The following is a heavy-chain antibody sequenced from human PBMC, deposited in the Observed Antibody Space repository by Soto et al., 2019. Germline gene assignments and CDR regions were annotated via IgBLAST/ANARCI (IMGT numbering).Heavy chain of an antibody. D-gene: IGHD5-12*01. CDR1: GGSISSGDYY. J-gene: IGHJ4*02. V-gene: IGHV4-30-4*01. CDR2: IYYSGST. CDR3: AAGGGLPRYY. Sequence: SETLSLTCTVSGGSISSGDYYWSWIRQPPGKGLEWIGYIYYSGSTYYNPSLKSRVTISVDRSKNQFPLKLSSVTAADTAVYYCAAGGGLPRYYWGQGTLVTVSS.